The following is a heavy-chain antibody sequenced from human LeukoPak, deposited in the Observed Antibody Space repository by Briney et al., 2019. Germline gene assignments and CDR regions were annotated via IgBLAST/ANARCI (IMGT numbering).Heavy chain of an antibody. Sequence: GGSLRLSCAASGFNFRDYAMQWVRQVPGKGLEWVAGITWNSGRIGYADSVKGRFTISRDDAKNSLYLQMSSLRAEDTALYYCAKDISTMVAGGSDSWGQGTMVTVSS. V-gene: IGHV3-9*01. D-gene: IGHD2-15*01. CDR3: AKDISTMVAGGSDS. J-gene: IGHJ5*01. CDR2: ITWNSGRI. CDR1: GFNFRDYA.